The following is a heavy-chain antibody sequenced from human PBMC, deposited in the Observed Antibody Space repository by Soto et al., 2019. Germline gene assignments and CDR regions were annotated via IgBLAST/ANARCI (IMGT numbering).Heavy chain of an antibody. CDR3: ARELNTESSAYYSFAF. CDR1: GYIFTAYG. CDR2: VSTNDDRT. V-gene: IGHV1-18*01. D-gene: IGHD3-22*01. J-gene: IGHJ4*02. Sequence: QVQLVQSGPEVKMPGASVKVSCKTSGYIFTAYGLSWLRQAPGQRPEWMGWVSTNDDRTNYAQKFQGRVTMTTDRSTTTTSLELRGLRPDDTAVYYCARELNTESSAYYSFAFWGQGTLVTVSS.